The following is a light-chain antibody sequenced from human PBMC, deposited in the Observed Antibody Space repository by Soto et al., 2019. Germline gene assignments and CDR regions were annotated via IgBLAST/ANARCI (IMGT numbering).Light chain of an antibody. CDR2: AAS. J-gene: IGKJ4*01. Sequence: DIQLTQSRFGMCASVVDIVTITCRASQGISNYLVWFQQKPGKVVKRLIYAASSLRSGVPSRFSGSGSGTEFTLTISSLQPEDFATYYCLQYNSFPPTFGGGTKV. CDR1: QGISNY. V-gene: IGKV1-17*03. CDR3: LQYNSFPPT.